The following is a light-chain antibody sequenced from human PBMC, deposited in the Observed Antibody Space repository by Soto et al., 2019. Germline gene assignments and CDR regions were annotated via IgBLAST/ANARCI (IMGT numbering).Light chain of an antibody. V-gene: IGLV2-23*01. Sequence: QSALTQPASVSGSPGQSITISCTGTSSDVGSYNLVSWYQQHPGKAPKLMIYEGSKRPSGVSNRFSGSKSGNTASLTISGLQAEDGADYYCCSYAGSSPYVFGTGTKLTVL. CDR3: CSYAGSSPYV. CDR2: EGS. J-gene: IGLJ1*01. CDR1: SSDVGSYNL.